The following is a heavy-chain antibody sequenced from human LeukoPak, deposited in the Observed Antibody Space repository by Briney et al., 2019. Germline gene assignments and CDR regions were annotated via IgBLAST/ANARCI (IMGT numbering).Heavy chain of an antibody. J-gene: IGHJ6*03. CDR2: INPSGGST. D-gene: IGHD1-26*01. V-gene: IGHV1-46*01. Sequence: ASVKVSCKASGYTFTSYYMHWVRQAPGQGLEWMGIINPSGGSTSYAQKFQGRVTMTRDTSISTAYMELSRLRSDDTAVYYCASLGRSYYYYYMDVWGKGTTVTVSS. CDR3: ASLGRSYYYYYMDV. CDR1: GYTFTSYY.